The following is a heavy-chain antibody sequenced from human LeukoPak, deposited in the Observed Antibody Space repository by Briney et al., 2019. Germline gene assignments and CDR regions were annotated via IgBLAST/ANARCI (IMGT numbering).Heavy chain of an antibody. V-gene: IGHV3-48*01. D-gene: IGHD3-16*02. J-gene: IGHJ4*02. CDR2: ISSSSSTI. CDR1: GFTFSSYS. Sequence: GGSLRLSCAASGFTFSSYSMNWVRQAPGNRLEWVSYISSSSSTIYYADSVKGRFTISRDNAKNSLYLQMNSLRAEDTAVYYCAREYDYVWGSYRYYFDYWGQGTLVTVSS. CDR3: AREYDYVWGSYRYYFDY.